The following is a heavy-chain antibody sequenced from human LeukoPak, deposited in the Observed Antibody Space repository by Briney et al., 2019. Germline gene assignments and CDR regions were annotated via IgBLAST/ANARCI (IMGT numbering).Heavy chain of an antibody. Sequence: PSETLSLTCTVSGDSISSGYYWGWIRQPPGKGLEWIGSIYHSGSTYYNPSLKSRVTISVDTSKNQFSLKLSSVTAADTAVYYCARHRDGYHYYFDYWGQGTLVTVSS. D-gene: IGHD5-24*01. CDR1: GDSISSGYY. CDR3: ARHRDGYHYYFDY. CDR2: IYHSGST. J-gene: IGHJ4*02. V-gene: IGHV4-38-2*02.